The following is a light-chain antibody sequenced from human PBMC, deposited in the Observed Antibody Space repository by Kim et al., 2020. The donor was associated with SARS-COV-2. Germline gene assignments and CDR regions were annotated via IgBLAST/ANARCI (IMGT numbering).Light chain of an antibody. CDR2: DVN. CDR1: SSDVGAYNF. Sequence: GQSITISCIGSSSDVGAYNFVYWYQQHTGKAPKVIIYDVNNRPSGVSNRFSGSKSGDTASLTISGLQPEDGADYYCSSYTLTNTLVFGGGTKVTVL. J-gene: IGLJ3*02. CDR3: SSYTLTNTLV. V-gene: IGLV2-14*03.